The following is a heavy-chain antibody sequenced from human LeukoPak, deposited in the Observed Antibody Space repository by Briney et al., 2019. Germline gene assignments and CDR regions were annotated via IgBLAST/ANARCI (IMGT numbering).Heavy chain of an antibody. CDR3: AKPPDYYDSSGYYPFDY. V-gene: IGHV3-20*04. Sequence: GGSLRLSCAASGFTFDDYGMSWVRQAPGKGLEWVSGINWNGGSTGYADSVKGRFTISRDNAKNSLYLQMNSLRAEDTAVYYCAKPPDYYDSSGYYPFDYWGQGTLVTVSS. CDR1: GFTFDDYG. J-gene: IGHJ4*02. CDR2: INWNGGST. D-gene: IGHD3-22*01.